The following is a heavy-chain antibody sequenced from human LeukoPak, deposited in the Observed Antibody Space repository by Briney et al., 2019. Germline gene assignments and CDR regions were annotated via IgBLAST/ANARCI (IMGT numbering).Heavy chain of an antibody. V-gene: IGHV1-2*02. D-gene: IGHD2-8*02. J-gene: IGHJ6*03. CDR2: IEAKSGGT. CDR3: AGNPNDVGCSGGVCYTDYYYYMDV. CDR1: GYTFTDYY. Sequence: ASVKVSCKASGYTFTDYYIHWVRQAPGQGLEWMGWIEAKSGGTTYAQKFQGRVTMTSDTSISTAYLELSRLGSDDTALYYCAGNPNDVGCSGGVCYTDYYYYMDVWGKGTTVTVSS.